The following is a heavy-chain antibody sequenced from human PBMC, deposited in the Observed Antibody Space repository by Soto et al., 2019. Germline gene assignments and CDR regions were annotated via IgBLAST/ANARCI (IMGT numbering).Heavy chain of an antibody. CDR2: IYYSGST. CDR1: GVSISGYC. J-gene: IGHJ4*02. Sequence: SETLSLTCSVAGVSISGYCWSWIRQPPGKGLEWIGFIYYSGSTNYNPSLKSRVTISVDTSKNQFSLRLSSMTAADTAVYYCARGRPWELYDYWGQGALVTLSS. CDR3: ARGRPWELYDY. D-gene: IGHD1-26*01. V-gene: IGHV4-59*01.